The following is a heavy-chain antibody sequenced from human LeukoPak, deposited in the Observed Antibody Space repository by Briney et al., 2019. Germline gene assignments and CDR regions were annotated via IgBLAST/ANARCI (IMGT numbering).Heavy chain of an antibody. J-gene: IGHJ4*02. D-gene: IGHD5-18*01. Sequence: SETLSLTCTVSGGSISSYYWSWTRQPPGKGREWIGYIYYSGSTNYNPSLKSRVTISIDTSKNQFSLKLSSVTAADTAVYYCARLRGYSYGSDWGQGTLVTVSS. CDR2: IYYSGST. CDR3: ARLRGYSYGSD. V-gene: IGHV4-59*08. CDR1: GGSISSYY.